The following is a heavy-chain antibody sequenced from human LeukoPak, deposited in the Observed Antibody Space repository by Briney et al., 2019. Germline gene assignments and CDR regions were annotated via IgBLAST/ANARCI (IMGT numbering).Heavy chain of an antibody. CDR1: GGSISNSY. D-gene: IGHD2-2*01. CDR2: IYYSGST. J-gene: IGHJ5*02. Sequence: SETLSLTCTVSGGSISNSYWSWIRQPPGKGLEWIGYIYYSGSTNYNPSLKSRVTISVDTSKNQFSLKLSSVTAADTAVYYCARGRVPAAMQTNWFDPWGQGTLVTVSS. CDR3: ARGRVPAAMQTNWFDP. V-gene: IGHV4-59*12.